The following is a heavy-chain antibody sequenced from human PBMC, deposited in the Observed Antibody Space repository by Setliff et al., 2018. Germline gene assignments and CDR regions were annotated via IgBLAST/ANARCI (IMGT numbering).Heavy chain of an antibody. CDR1: GGSISSSSYY. V-gene: IGHV4-39*01. Sequence: PSETLSLTCTVSGGSISSSSYYWGWIRQPPGKGLEWIGSIYYSGSTYYNPSLKSRVSISVDTSKNQFSLKLSSVTAADTAVYYCASLPYYDSSGYSLSYYWGQGTLVT. D-gene: IGHD3-22*01. CDR3: ASLPYYDSSGYSLSYY. J-gene: IGHJ4*02. CDR2: IYYSGST.